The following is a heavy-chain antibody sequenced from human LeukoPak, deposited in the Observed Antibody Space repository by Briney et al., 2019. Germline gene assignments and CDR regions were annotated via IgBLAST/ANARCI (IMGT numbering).Heavy chain of an antibody. V-gene: IGHV3-7*01. J-gene: IGHJ2*01. CDR2: IKQDGSEE. CDR1: GFTFSSYA. D-gene: IGHD2-15*01. Sequence: AGGSLRLSCAASGFTFSSYAMSWFRQAPSKGLEWVADIKQDGSEEHYVASVKGRFTISRDSTSLYLQMNSLRAEDTAVYYCAGGQGWHFDLWGRGTLITVSS. CDR3: AGGQGWHFDL.